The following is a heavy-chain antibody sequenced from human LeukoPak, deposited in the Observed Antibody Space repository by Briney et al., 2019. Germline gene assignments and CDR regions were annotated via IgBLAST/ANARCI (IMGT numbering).Heavy chain of an antibody. J-gene: IGHJ3*02. V-gene: IGHV3-53*01. Sequence: GGSLRLSCAASGFTVSSNLMTWVRQSPGRGLEWLSSSYSAGATYYADSVKGRFTISRDNSNNTLYLQMSGLRAEDTAVYYCAKFRSTSLHDAFHIWGQGTMVTVSP. D-gene: IGHD2-2*01. CDR2: SYSAGAT. CDR1: GFTVSSNL. CDR3: AKFRSTSLHDAFHI.